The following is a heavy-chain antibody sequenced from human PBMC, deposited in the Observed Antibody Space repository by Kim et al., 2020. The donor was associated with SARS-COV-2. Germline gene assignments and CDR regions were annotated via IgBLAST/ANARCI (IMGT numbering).Heavy chain of an antibody. Sequence: SETLSLTCAVYGGSFSGYYWSWIRQPPGKGLEWIGEINHSGSTNYNPSLKSRVTISVDTSKNQFSLKLSYVTAADTGVYYCARAQLKTGYSSNSGGYWGQGTLVTVSS. D-gene: IGHD6-13*01. CDR2: INHSGST. V-gene: IGHV4-34*01. J-gene: IGHJ4*02. CDR1: GGSFSGYY. CDR3: ARAQLKTGYSSNSGGY.